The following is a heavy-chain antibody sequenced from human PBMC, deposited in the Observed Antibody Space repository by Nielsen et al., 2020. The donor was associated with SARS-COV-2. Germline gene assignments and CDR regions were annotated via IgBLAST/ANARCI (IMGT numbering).Heavy chain of an antibody. CDR2: IRTSGST. J-gene: IGHJ4*02. V-gene: IGHV4-61*02. CDR1: GGSISSGSYY. Sequence: SETLSLTCTVSGGSISSGSYYWSWIRQPAGKALQWIGRIRTSGSTNYNPSLKSRVTISVDKSKNQFSLKLSSVTAADTAVYYCARSTADGYYFDYWGQGTLVTVSS. CDR3: ARSTADGYYFDY.